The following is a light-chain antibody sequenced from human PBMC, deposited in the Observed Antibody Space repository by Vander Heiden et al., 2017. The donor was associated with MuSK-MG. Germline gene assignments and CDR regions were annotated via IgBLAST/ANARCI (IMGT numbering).Light chain of an antibody. J-gene: IGKJ1*01. CDR3: QQYNNWPRT. V-gene: IGKV3-15*01. Sequence: DIVLTQSPATLSVSPGERATLSCRASQTISSTLAWYQQKPGQAPRLLISGASNRATGIPARFSGSGSGTDFTLTISSLQSEDFAVYYCQQYNNWPRTFGQGTKVEIK. CDR1: QTISST. CDR2: GAS.